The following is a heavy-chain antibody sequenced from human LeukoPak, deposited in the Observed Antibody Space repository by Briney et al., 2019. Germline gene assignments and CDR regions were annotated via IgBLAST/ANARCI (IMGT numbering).Heavy chain of an antibody. Sequence: SETLSLTCAVYGGSFSGYYWSWIRQPPGKGLEWIGEINHSGSTNYNPSLKSRVTISVDTSNNQFSLKLSSVTAADTAVYYCARHGSYYYGSGSYYSWFDPWGQGTLVTVSS. J-gene: IGHJ5*02. V-gene: IGHV4-34*01. CDR3: ARHGSYYYGSGSYYSWFDP. CDR1: GGSFSGYY. D-gene: IGHD3-10*01. CDR2: INHSGST.